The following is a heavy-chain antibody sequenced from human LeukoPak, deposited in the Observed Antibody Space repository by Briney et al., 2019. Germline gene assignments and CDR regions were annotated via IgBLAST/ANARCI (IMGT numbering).Heavy chain of an antibody. CDR1: GGSISSSSYY. V-gene: IGHV4-39*07. J-gene: IGHJ4*02. CDR3: ARDFYGGDFDY. CDR2: IYYSGST. Sequence: SETLSLTCTVSGGSISSSSYYWGWIRQPPGKGLEWIGSIYYSGSTNYNPSLKSRVTISVDTSKNQFSLKLSSVTAADTAVYYCARDFYGGDFDYWGQGTLVTVSS. D-gene: IGHD4-23*01.